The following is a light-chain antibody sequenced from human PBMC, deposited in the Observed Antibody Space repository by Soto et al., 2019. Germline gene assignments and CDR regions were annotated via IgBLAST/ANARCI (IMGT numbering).Light chain of an antibody. CDR1: QSISSY. CDR2: AAS. Sequence: QMTQSRSSLSGCVGDRVSIAFLASQSISSYLDWYQQKPGKAPKLLIYAASSLQSGVPSRFSGSGSGTDFTLTISSLQPEDFATYYCQQSYSTPQTFGLGAKVD. CDR3: QQSYSTPQT. V-gene: IGKV1-39*01. J-gene: IGKJ3*01.